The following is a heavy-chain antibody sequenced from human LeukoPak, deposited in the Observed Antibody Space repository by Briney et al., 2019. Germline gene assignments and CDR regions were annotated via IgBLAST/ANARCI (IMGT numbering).Heavy chain of an antibody. CDR3: ARDRLRWPKVDY. J-gene: IGHJ4*02. CDR2: IFHSGDV. Sequence: SETLSLTCIVSGYSIISDYFWGWVRQPPGKGPEWIGSIFHSGDVYYNPSLKSRVTLSVDPSKNRFSLKLTSVTAADTAIYYCARDRLRWPKVDYWGQGTMVTVSS. V-gene: IGHV4-38-2*02. CDR1: GYSIISDYF. D-gene: IGHD4-23*01.